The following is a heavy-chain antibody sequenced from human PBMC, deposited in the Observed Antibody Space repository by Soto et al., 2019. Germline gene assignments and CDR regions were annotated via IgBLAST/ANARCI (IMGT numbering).Heavy chain of an antibody. CDR1: SGSISSSNW. Sequence: QVQLQESGPGLVKPSGTLSLTCAVSSGSISSSNWWSWVRQPPGQGLEWIGEMYHSGSTNYNPSLKSRVPISVDKSKNQSSLKLSSVTAADTAVYYCARRGMRPGPGYFDYWGQGTLVTVSS. V-gene: IGHV4-4*02. CDR2: MYHSGST. CDR3: ARRGMRPGPGYFDY. D-gene: IGHD1-20*01. J-gene: IGHJ4*02.